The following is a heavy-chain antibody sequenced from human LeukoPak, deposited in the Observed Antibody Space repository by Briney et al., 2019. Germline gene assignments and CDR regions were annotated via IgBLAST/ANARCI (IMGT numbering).Heavy chain of an antibody. V-gene: IGHV4-38-2*02. CDR2: IYYSGST. CDR1: GYSISSGYY. J-gene: IGHJ6*03. D-gene: IGHD5-18*01. CDR3: ARVSVQLWMNYYYCMDV. Sequence: SETLSLTCTVSGYSISSGYYWGWIRQPPGKGLEWIGYIYYSGSTNYNPSLKSRVTISVDTSKNQFSLKLSSVTAADTAVYYCARVSVQLWMNYYYCMDVWGKGTTVTVSS.